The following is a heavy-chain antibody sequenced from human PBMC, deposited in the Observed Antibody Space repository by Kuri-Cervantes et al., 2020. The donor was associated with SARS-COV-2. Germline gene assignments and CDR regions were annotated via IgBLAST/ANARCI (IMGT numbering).Heavy chain of an antibody. CDR1: GYSFTSYW. D-gene: IGHD3-22*01. V-gene: IGHV5-51*01. CDR2: IYPGDSDT. J-gene: IGHJ3*02. Sequence: GESLKISCRGSGYSFTSYWIGWVRQMPGKGLEWMGIIYPGDSDTRYSPSFQGQVTISADKSISTAYLQWSSLKASDTAMYYCASSDSSAGGAFDIWGQGTMVTVSS. CDR3: ASSDSSAGGAFDI.